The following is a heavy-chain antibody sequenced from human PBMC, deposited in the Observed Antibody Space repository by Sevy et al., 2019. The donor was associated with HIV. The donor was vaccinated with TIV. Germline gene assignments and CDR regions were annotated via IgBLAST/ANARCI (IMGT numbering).Heavy chain of an antibody. D-gene: IGHD3-10*01. Sequence: GGSLRLSCAASGFTFRNYAMSWVRQAPGKGLEWVSAISGSAYSTYYADSVKGRFTISRENSKNTLFLQMNSLRAEDTAVYYCAKYYYGSGSQGWYFDYWGQGTLVTVSS. V-gene: IGHV3-23*01. CDR3: AKYYYGSGSQGWYFDY. J-gene: IGHJ4*02. CDR1: GFTFRNYA. CDR2: ISGSAYST.